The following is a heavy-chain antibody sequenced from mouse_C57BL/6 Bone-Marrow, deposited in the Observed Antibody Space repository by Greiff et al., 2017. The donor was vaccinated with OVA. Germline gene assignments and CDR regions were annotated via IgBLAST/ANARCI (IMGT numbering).Heavy chain of an antibody. Sequence: VQLQQPGAELVKPGASVTVSCKASGYTFTSYWMHWVKQRPGQGLEWIGRIHPSDSDTNYNQKFKGKATLTVDKSSSTAYMQLSSLTSEDSAVYYCAIGGYYGSSYEVYWYFDVWGTGTTVTVSS. V-gene: IGHV1-74*01. CDR2: IHPSDSDT. CDR3: AIGGYYGSSYEVYWYFDV. J-gene: IGHJ1*03. CDR1: GYTFTSYW. D-gene: IGHD1-1*01.